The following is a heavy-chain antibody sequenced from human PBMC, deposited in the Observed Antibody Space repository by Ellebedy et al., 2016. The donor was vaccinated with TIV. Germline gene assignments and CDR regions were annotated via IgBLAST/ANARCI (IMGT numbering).Heavy chain of an antibody. J-gene: IGHJ6*02. CDR1: GYTFTSYA. D-gene: IGHD6-19*01. CDR3: AREQWLVQDYYYGMDV. Sequence: ASVKVSXXASGYTFTSYAMHWVRQAPGQRLEWMGWINAGNGNTKYSQKFQGRVTITRDTSASTAYMELSSLRSEDTAVYYCAREQWLVQDYYYGMDVWGQGTTVTVSS. CDR2: INAGNGNT. V-gene: IGHV1-3*01.